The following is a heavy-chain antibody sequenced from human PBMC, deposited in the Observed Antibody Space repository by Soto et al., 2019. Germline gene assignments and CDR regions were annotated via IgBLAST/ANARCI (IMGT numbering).Heavy chain of an antibody. J-gene: IGHJ4*02. V-gene: IGHV1-3*05. D-gene: IGHD3-16*02. CDR2: INPGNGNT. Sequence: QVQLVQSGGEEKKPGASVKVSCEASGYTFTAYAIHWLRQAPGQRLEWMAWINPGNGNTKYSQKFLGRVSITRDTSASTAYLELGSLRSEYTAVYYCARSAISPYGGLIGPFDYWGQGNLVTVSS. CDR3: ARSAISPYGGLIGPFDY. CDR1: GYTFTAYA.